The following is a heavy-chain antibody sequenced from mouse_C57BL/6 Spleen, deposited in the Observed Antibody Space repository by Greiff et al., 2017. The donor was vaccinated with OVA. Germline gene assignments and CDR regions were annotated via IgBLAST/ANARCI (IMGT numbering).Heavy chain of an antibody. V-gene: IGHV1-50*01. CDR2: IDPSDSYT. D-gene: IGHD1-1*01. J-gene: IGHJ1*03. CDR1: GYTFTSYW. CDR3: ALITTVGDWYFDV. Sequence: VQLQQPGAELVKPGASVKLSCKASGYTFTSYWMQWVKQRPGQGLEWIGEIDPSDSYTNYNQKFKGKATLTLDTSSSTAYMQLSSLTSEDSAVYYCALITTVGDWYFDVWGTGTTVTVSS.